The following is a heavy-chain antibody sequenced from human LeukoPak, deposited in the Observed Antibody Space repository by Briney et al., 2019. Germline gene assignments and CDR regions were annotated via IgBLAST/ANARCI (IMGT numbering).Heavy chain of an antibody. CDR1: GGSISISGYY. D-gene: IGHD3-22*01. CDR2: IYYSGST. CDR3: ARRGGTSGYYYFDY. Sequence: SETLSLTCTVSGGSISISGYYWGWIRQPPGKGLEWIESIYYSGSTYYNPSLKSRVTISVDTSKNQFSLKLSSVTAADTAVYYCARRGGTSGYYYFDYWGQGTLVTVSS. V-gene: IGHV4-39*01. J-gene: IGHJ4*02.